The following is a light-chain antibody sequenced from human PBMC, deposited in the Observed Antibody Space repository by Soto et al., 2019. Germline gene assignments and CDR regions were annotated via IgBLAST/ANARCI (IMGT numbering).Light chain of an antibody. J-gene: IGKJ1*01. V-gene: IGKV3-20*01. Sequence: EIVLTQSPGTLSLSPGERATLSCRASQSVSSSYLAWYQKKPGQAPRLLIYGASSRATGIPDRFSGSGSGTDFTLTINRLAPEDVAVYYCQQYGSSPETFGQGTKVDIK. CDR3: QQYGSSPET. CDR2: GAS. CDR1: QSVSSSY.